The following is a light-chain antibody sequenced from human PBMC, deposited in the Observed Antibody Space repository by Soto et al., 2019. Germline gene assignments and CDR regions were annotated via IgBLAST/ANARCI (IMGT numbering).Light chain of an antibody. V-gene: IGLV3-1*01. CDR3: QAWDSSTAV. Sequence: SYELTQPPSVSVSPGQTANITCSGDKLGDKYACWYQQNPGQSPVLVIYQDTKRPSGIPERFSGSNSGNTATLTISGTQAMDEADYYCQAWDSSTAVFGGGTKLTVL. J-gene: IGLJ2*01. CDR1: KLGDKY. CDR2: QDT.